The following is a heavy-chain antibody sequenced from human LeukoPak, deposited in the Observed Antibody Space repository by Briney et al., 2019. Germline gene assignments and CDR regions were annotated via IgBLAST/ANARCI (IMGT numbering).Heavy chain of an antibody. D-gene: IGHD3-22*01. CDR1: GFAFITYA. J-gene: IGHJ4*02. Sequence: GGSLRLSCTASGFAFITYAMSWVRQAPGKGLEWVSAISVTSVTYYADSVKGRFTISRDNSKNTLYLQMNTLRAEDTAVYYCAKDRDSSGYYSDYWGQGTLVTVSS. V-gene: IGHV3-23*01. CDR2: ISVTSVT. CDR3: AKDRDSSGYYSDY.